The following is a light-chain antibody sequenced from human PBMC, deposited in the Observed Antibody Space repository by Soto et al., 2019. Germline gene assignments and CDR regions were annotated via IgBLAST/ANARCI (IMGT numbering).Light chain of an antibody. CDR2: EVN. CDR1: SSDVGGYNY. J-gene: IGLJ1*01. Sequence: QPVLTQPPSASGSPGQSVAISCTGTSSDVGGYNYVSWYQQHPGKAPKLMIYEVNNRPSGVPDRFSGSKSGNTASLTVSGLQAEDEAYYYCSSYAGSSNVFGTGTKLTVL. CDR3: SSYAGSSNV. V-gene: IGLV2-8*01.